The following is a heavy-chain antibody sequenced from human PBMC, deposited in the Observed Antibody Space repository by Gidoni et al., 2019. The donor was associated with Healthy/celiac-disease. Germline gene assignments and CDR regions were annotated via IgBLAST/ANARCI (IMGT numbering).Heavy chain of an antibody. CDR3: ARGPLRRTSFYYYYGMDV. CDR2: INHSGST. D-gene: IGHD2-2*01. J-gene: IGHJ6*02. Sequence: QVQLQQWGAGLLKPSEPLSLTCAVYGGSFSGYYWSWIRQPPGKGLEWIGEINHSGSTNYNPSLKSRVTISVDTSKNQFSLKLSSVTAADTAVYYCARGPLRRTSFYYYYGMDVWGQGTTVTVSS. V-gene: IGHV4-34*01. CDR1: GGSFSGYY.